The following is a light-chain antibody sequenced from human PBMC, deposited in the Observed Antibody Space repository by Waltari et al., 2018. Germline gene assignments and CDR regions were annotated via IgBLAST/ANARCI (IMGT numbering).Light chain of an antibody. Sequence: EIVPTQSPATLSVSPGERATLSGSASQSVSSTLDGYQQKPGQAPRHLINGASTRATGIPARFSGSGSGTEFTLAISSLQSGDFAVYYGQQYNNWPYTFGQGTKLEIK. CDR3: QQYNNWPYT. V-gene: IGKV3-15*01. J-gene: IGKJ2*01. CDR2: GAS. CDR1: QSVSST.